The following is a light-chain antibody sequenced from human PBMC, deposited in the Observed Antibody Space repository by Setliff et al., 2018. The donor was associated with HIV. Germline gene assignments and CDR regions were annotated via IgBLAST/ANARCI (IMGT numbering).Light chain of an antibody. CDR2: EVR. V-gene: IGLV2-14*01. J-gene: IGLJ1*01. CDR1: SRDVGGYNY. Sequence: QSALTQPASVSGSPGQPITISCTGTSRDVGGYNYVSWYQQHPGKAPKLIIYEVRNRPSGVSNRFSGSKSGNTASLTISGLQAEDEADYYCSSYAITNTLPFGTGTKVTVL. CDR3: SSYAITNTLP.